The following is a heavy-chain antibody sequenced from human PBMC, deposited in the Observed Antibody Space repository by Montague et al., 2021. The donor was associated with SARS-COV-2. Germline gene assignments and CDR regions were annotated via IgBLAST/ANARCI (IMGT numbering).Heavy chain of an antibody. D-gene: IGHD3-22*01. V-gene: IGHV4-39*01. CDR3: ARQRDYWDSSGQRRHFDY. Sequence: SETLSLTCTVSGDSISSSSYYWGWIRRPPGKGLEWIGHISYHGNTNYNPSLKSRVTISIDTSRNQFSLKVSSVTATDTAIYYCARQRDYWDSSGQRRHFDYWGQGTLVTVSS. J-gene: IGHJ4*02. CDR2: ISYHGNT. CDR1: GDSISSSSYY.